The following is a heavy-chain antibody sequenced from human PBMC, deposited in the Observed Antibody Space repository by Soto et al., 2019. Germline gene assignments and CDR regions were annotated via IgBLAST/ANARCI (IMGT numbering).Heavy chain of an antibody. CDR2: ISSSGSTI. Sequence: GGSLRLSCAASGFTFSDYYISWIRQAPWKGLEWVSYISSSGSTIYYADSVKGRFTISRDNAKNSLYLQVNSLSAEDTAVYYCAHIMVRCAHDASDIWCRRTMVAV. CDR3: AHIMVRCAHDASDI. CDR1: GFTFSDYY. V-gene: IGHV3-11*01. D-gene: IGHD3-10*01. J-gene: IGHJ3*02.